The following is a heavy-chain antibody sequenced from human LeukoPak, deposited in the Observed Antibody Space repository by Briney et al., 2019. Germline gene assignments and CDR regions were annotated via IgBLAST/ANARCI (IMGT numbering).Heavy chain of an antibody. V-gene: IGHV3-48*03. CDR2: IGNSGRTI. J-gene: IGHJ4*02. CDR3: ARMRYGSGSDFDY. D-gene: IGHD3-10*01. CDR1: GLTFSGYE. Sequence: GGPLRLSCAAPGLTFSGYEMTWVRRAPGKGREWVSYIGNSGRTIYYADSLKGRFTISRDNAKNSLYLQMNSLRAEDTAVYYCARMRYGSGSDFDYWGQGTLVTVSS.